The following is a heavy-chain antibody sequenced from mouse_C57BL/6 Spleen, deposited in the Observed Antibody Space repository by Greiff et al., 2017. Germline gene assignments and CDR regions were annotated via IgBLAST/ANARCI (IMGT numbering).Heavy chain of an antibody. CDR1: GYTFTSYW. CDR2: IHPNSGST. Sequence: QVQLQQSGAELVKPGASVKLSCKAFGYTFTSYWMHWVKQRPGQGLEWIGMIHPNSGSTNYNEKFKSKATLTVDKSSSTAYMQLSSLTSEDSAVYYCARSYYGSSYYAMDYWGQGTSVTVSS. CDR3: ARSYYGSSYYAMDY. V-gene: IGHV1-64*01. D-gene: IGHD1-1*01. J-gene: IGHJ4*01.